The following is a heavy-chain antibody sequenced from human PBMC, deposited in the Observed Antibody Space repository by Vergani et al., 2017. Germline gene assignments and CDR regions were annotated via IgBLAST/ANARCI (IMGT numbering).Heavy chain of an antibody. CDR2: TWYDGNNK. V-gene: IGHV3-33*01. J-gene: IGHJ4*02. Sequence: QVQLVESGGGVVQPGRSLRLSCAASGFTFNQYGMHWVRQAPGKGLEWVAVTWYDGNNKQYADSVKGRFTISRDNSKNTLFLQMNSLRPEDTAVYYCARDTVTGSRYFEYWGQGTLVTVSS. CDR1: GFTFNQYG. D-gene: IGHD6-19*01. CDR3: ARDTVTGSRYFEY.